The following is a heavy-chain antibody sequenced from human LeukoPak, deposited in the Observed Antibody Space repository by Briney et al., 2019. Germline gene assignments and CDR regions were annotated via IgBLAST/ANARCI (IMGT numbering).Heavy chain of an antibody. CDR3: ARAVPYYDYVWGSHTYFDY. CDR2: IIPIFGTA. CDR1: GGTFSSYA. D-gene: IGHD3-16*01. V-gene: IGHV1-69*13. Sequence: GASVKVSCKASGGTFSSYAISWVRQAPGQGLEWMGGIIPIFGTANYAQKFQGRVAITADESTSTAYMELSSLRSEDTAVYYCARAVPYYDYVWGSHTYFDYWGQGTLVTVSS. J-gene: IGHJ4*02.